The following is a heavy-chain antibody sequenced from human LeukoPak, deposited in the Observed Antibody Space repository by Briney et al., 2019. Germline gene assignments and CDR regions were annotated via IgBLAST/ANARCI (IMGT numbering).Heavy chain of an antibody. CDR3: ASAPRSLDAFDI. Sequence: GGSLRLSCAASGFTFSSYSMNWVRQAPGKGLEWVSSISSSSSYIYYADSVKGRFTISRDNAKNSLYLQMNSLRAEDTAVYYCASAPRSLDAFDIWGQGTMVTVSS. CDR1: GFTFSSYS. V-gene: IGHV3-21*01. CDR2: ISSSSSYI. D-gene: IGHD1-26*01. J-gene: IGHJ3*02.